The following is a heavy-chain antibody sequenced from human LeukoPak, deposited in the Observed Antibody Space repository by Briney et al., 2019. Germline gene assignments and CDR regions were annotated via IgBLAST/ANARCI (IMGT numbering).Heavy chain of an antibody. J-gene: IGHJ4*02. CDR1: GGSISSGSYY. D-gene: IGHD4-11*01. CDR3: ARVLGSNPFDY. V-gene: IGHV4-61*02. Sequence: SQTLSLTCTVAGGSISSGSYYWSWIRQPAGKGLERIGLIYTSGSTNYTPSLKSRVTISVDTSKNQFSLKLSSVTAPDTAVYYCARVLGSNPFDYWGQGTLVTVSS. CDR2: IYTSGST.